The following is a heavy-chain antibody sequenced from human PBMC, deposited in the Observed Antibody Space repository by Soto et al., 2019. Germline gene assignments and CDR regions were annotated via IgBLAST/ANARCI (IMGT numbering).Heavy chain of an antibody. J-gene: IGHJ6*02. D-gene: IGHD5-12*01. V-gene: IGHV3-48*02. CDR2: ISSGSSRI. CDR3: ARVIYGGWATIKDYYYYAMDV. CDR1: GFTFSNYD. Sequence: EVQLVESGGGLVQPGGSLRLSCAASGFTFSNYDMNWVRQAPGKGLEWVSYISSGSSRIFYATSVKGRFTISRDNAKNSLYLQMNSLRDEDTGVYYCARVIYGGWATIKDYYYYAMDVWGQGTTVTVSS.